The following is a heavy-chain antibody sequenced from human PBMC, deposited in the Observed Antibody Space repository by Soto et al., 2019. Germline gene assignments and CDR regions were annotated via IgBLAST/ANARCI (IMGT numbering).Heavy chain of an antibody. CDR2: INHSGST. Sequence: QVQLQQWGAGLLKPSETLSLTCAVYGGSFSGYYWSWIRQPPGKGLEWIGEINHSGSTNYNPSLKSRVTISVDTSKNQFSLKLSSVTAADTAVYYCARGRWESSSWYLYYYYGMDVWGQGTTVTVSS. CDR3: ARGRWESSSWYLYYYYGMDV. D-gene: IGHD6-13*01. J-gene: IGHJ6*02. CDR1: GGSFSGYY. V-gene: IGHV4-34*01.